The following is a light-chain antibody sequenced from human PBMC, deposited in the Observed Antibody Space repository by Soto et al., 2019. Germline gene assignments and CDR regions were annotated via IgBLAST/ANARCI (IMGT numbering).Light chain of an antibody. CDR3: QQYYSTPLT. J-gene: IGKJ4*01. CDR2: WAS. CDR1: QSVLYSSNNKNY. V-gene: IGKV4-1*01. Sequence: DIVMTQSPDSLAVSLGERATINCKSSQSVLYSSNNKNYLAWYQQKSGQPPKVLIYWASTRESGVPDRFSGSGSGTDFTLTISSLQAEDVAAYYCQQYYSTPLTFGGGTKV.